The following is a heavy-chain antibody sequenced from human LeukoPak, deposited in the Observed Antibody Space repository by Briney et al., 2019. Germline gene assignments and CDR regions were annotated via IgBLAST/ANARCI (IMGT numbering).Heavy chain of an antibody. CDR3: ARHYYDSSGYRDAFGI. V-gene: IGHV4-39*01. CDR2: IYYSGST. CDR1: GGSISSSSYY. J-gene: IGHJ3*02. D-gene: IGHD3-22*01. Sequence: SETLSLTCTVSGGSISSSSYYWGWIRQPPGKGLEWIGSIYYSGSTYYNPSLKSRVTISVDTSKNQFSLKLSSVTAADTAVYYCARHYYDSSGYRDAFGIWGQGTMVTVSS.